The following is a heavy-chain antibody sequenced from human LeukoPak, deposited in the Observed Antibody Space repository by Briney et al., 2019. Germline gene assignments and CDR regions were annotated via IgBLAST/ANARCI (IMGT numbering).Heavy chain of an antibody. CDR2: IYTSGST. Sequence: PSQTLSLTCTVSGGSISSYYWSWIRQPAGTGLEGIGRIYTSGSTNYNPSLKSRVTMSVDTSKNQFSLKLSSVTAADTAVYYCARVGVAAGFDYWGQGTLLTVSS. V-gene: IGHV4-4*07. CDR1: GGSISSYY. CDR3: ARVGVAAGFDY. J-gene: IGHJ4*02. D-gene: IGHD6-13*01.